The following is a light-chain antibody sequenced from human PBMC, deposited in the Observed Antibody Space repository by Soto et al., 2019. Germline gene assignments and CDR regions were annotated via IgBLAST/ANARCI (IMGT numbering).Light chain of an antibody. V-gene: IGKV3-11*01. Sequence: EIVLTQSPPTPPWSPAGRASLSCSASQSVSSYLAWYQQKPGQAPRLLIYDAYNRATGIPARFSGSGSGTDFTLTIRSLEPEDFAVYYCQQRSNWPPIAFGQGTRLEI. CDR2: DAY. J-gene: IGKJ5*01. CDR1: QSVSSY. CDR3: QQRSNWPPIA.